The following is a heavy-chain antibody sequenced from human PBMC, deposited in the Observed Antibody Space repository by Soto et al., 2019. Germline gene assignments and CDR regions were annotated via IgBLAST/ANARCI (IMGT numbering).Heavy chain of an antibody. CDR2: IYYSGST. Sequence: QLQLQESGPGLVKPSETLSLTCTVSGGSISSSSYYWGWIRQPPGKGLEWIGSIYYSGSTYYNPSLKSRVTISVDTSKNQFSLKLSSVTAADTAVYYCARQGGGGIVLMVYAKYQGHLDYWGQGTLVTVSS. V-gene: IGHV4-39*01. D-gene: IGHD2-8*01. CDR1: GGSISSSSYY. J-gene: IGHJ4*02. CDR3: ARQGGGGIVLMVYAKYQGHLDY.